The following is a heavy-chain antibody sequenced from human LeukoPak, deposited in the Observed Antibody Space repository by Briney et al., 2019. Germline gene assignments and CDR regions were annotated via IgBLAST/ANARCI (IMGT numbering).Heavy chain of an antibody. CDR3: ARGVGYDFWSGYYSDYYYYGMDV. CDR1: GYTFTSYG. V-gene: IGHV1-18*01. J-gene: IGHJ6*02. D-gene: IGHD3-3*01. CDR2: ISAYNGNT. Sequence: GASVKVSCKASGYTFTSYGISWVRQAPGQGLEWMGWISAYNGNTNYAQKLQGRVTMTTDTSTSTAYMELRSLRSDDTAVYYCARGVGYDFWSGYYSDYYYYGMDVWGQGTTVTVSS.